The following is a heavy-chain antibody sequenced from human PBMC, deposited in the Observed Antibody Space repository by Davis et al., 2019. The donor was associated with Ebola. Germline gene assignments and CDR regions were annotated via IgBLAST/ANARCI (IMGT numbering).Heavy chain of an antibody. CDR1: GGSFSGYF. V-gene: IGHV4-34*01. J-gene: IGHJ5*02. D-gene: IGHD3-3*01. CDR3: ARGLVTIFGVVSAGSYNWFDP. CDR2: INHSGTT. Sequence: PSETLSLTCAVYGGSFSGYFWTWIRQSPGKGLEWIGEINHSGTTNCKPSLKSRLTVSVDTSKNQFSLKLSSVTAADTAVYYCARGLVTIFGVVSAGSYNWFDPWGQGTLVTVSS.